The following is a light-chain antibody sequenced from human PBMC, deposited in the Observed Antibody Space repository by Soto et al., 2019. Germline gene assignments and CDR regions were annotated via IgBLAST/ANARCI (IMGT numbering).Light chain of an antibody. Sequence: QSALTQPASVSGSPGQSITISCTGTSSDVGAYNFVSWYQQHPGKAPKLMIYDVNNWPSGVSERFSGSKSANTASLTISGLQAEDEADYYCSSYTSNTTPVFGGGTKVTVL. CDR2: DVN. CDR1: SSDVGAYNF. CDR3: SSYTSNTTPV. V-gene: IGLV2-14*03. J-gene: IGLJ2*01.